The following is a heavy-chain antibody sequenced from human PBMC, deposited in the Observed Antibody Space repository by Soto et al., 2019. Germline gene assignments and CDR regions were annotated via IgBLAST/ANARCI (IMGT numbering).Heavy chain of an antibody. Sequence: GESLKISCEGFGYSFTSYWIGWVRQMPGKGLEWMGIIYPGDSDTRYSPSFQGQVTISADKSISTAYLQWSSLKASDTAMYYCARHVSYYYDSSGYTPIYYYYGMDVWGQGTTVTVSS. CDR1: GYSFTSYW. V-gene: IGHV5-51*01. CDR2: IYPGDSDT. CDR3: ARHVSYYYDSSGYTPIYYYYGMDV. D-gene: IGHD3-22*01. J-gene: IGHJ6*02.